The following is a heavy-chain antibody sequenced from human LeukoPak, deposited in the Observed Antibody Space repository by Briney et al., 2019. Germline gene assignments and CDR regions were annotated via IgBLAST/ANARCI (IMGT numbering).Heavy chain of an antibody. Sequence: GGSLRLSCAASGFTFSSYAMSWVRQAPGKGLEWVSAISGSGGSTYYADSVKGRFTISRDNSKNTLYLQMNSLRAEDTAVYYCAKDFVVVPGNVNYFDYWGRGTLVTVSS. J-gene: IGHJ4*02. CDR1: GFTFSSYA. CDR3: AKDFVVVPGNVNYFDY. V-gene: IGHV3-23*01. CDR2: ISGSGGST. D-gene: IGHD2-21*02.